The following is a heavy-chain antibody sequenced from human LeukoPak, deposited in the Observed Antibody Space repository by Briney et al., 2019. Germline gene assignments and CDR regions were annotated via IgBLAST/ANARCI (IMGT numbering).Heavy chain of an antibody. V-gene: IGHV3-30*02. CDR2: IRYDGNNK. J-gene: IGHJ4*02. Sequence: PGGSLRLSCAASGFPFSNYGMHWVRQTPGKGLEWMAYIRYDGNNKDCADSVKGRFTISRDNSKNTLYVQMTSLRADDTAVYYCANGAMSYSANALHIGDYWGQGTLVTVTS. D-gene: IGHD4-11*01. CDR1: GFPFSNYG. CDR3: ANGAMSYSANALHIGDY.